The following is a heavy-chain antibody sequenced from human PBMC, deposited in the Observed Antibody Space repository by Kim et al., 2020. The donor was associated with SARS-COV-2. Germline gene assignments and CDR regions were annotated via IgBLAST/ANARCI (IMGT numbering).Heavy chain of an antibody. CDR3: ARGGCICSSTSHDYYYYGSDV. CDR1: GFTFSSYA. J-gene: IGHJ6*02. CDR2: ISSNGGST. Sequence: GGSLRLSCAASGFTFSSYAMHWVRQAPGKGLEYVSAISSNGGSTYYANSVKGRFTISRDNSKNTLYLQMGSLRAEDMAVYYCARGGCICSSTSHDYYYYGSDVWGQGTTVTVSS. D-gene: IGHD2-2*01. V-gene: IGHV3-64*01.